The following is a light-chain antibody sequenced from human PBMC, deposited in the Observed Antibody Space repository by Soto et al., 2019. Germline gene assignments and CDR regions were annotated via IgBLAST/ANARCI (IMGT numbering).Light chain of an antibody. CDR3: QQYGSAPMFT. J-gene: IGKJ2*01. V-gene: IGKV3-20*01. Sequence: DIVLTQSPVTLSLSPGERATLSCRASLSLSSFLAWYQQKPGQAPRLLIYGVSRRATGIPDRFSGSGSGTDFTLTISRLEPEDFAVYYCQQYGSAPMFTFGQGTKVDIK. CDR1: LSLSSF. CDR2: GVS.